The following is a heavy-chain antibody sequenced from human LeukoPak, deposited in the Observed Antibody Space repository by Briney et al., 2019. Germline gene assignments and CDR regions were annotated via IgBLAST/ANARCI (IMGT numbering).Heavy chain of an antibody. CDR3: ARGSGWGAPFDY. CDR2: IYYSGST. D-gene: IGHD6-19*01. V-gene: IGHV4-59*01. CDR1: GGSISSYY. Sequence: SETLSLTCTVSGGSISSYYWSWIRQPPGKGLEWNGCIYYSGSTNSNPSLMRRGTISVDTSKNRFSLKLSSVTAADTAVYYCARGSGWGAPFDYWGQGTLVTVSS. J-gene: IGHJ4*02.